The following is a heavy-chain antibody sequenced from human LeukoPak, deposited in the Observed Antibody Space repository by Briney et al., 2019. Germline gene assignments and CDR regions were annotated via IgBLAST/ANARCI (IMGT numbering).Heavy chain of an antibody. Sequence: PGGSLRLSCVASGFTFSNYRMNWVRQAPGKGLEWLSYVNTSSSTIYYADSVKGRFTTSRDNAKNSLYLQMNNLRAEDTALYYCTRSLYWGRGTLVTVSS. CDR2: VNTSSSTI. V-gene: IGHV3-48*04. CDR1: GFTFSNYR. J-gene: IGHJ4*02. CDR3: TRSLY.